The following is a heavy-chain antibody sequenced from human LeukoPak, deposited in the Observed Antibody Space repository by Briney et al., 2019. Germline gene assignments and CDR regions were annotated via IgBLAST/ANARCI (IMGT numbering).Heavy chain of an antibody. CDR2: IGPDGTGI. D-gene: IGHD2-8*02. CDR3: TRVQAGRSGLMDV. J-gene: IGHJ6*02. V-gene: IGHV3-74*01. Sequence: QPGGSLRLSCAASGFTFSSYWMHWVRQAPGKGLVWVSRIGPDGTGITYADSVKGRFTISRDIAKNTVYLQMNSLRAEDAALYYCTRVQAGRSGLMDVWGRGTTVTVSS. CDR1: GFTFSSYW.